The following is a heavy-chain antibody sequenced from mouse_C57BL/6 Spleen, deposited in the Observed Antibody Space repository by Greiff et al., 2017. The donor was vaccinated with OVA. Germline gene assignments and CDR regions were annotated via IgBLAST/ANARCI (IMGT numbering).Heavy chain of an antibody. CDR1: GYTFTDHT. D-gene: IGHD1-1*01. CDR2: IYPRDGST. CDR3: ASITTVVAHYFDY. Sequence: VQRVESDAELVKPGASVKISCKVSGYTFTDHTIHWMKQRPEQGLEWIGYIYPRDGSTKYNEKFKGKATLTADKSSSTAYMQLNSLTSEDSAVYFCASITTVVAHYFDYWGQGTTLTVSS. J-gene: IGHJ2*01. V-gene: IGHV1-78*01.